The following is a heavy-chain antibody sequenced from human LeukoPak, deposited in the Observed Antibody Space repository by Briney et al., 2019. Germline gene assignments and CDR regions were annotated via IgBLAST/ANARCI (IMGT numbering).Heavy chain of an antibody. CDR1: GFTFSDYY. CDR2: ISSSASAI. V-gene: IGHV3-11*01. D-gene: IGHD2-2*01. J-gene: IGHJ6*02. CDR3: AKSGYCSSTSCYWRPGDV. Sequence: PGGSLRLSCAASGFTFSDYYMTWIRQAPGKGLEWVSYISSSASAIYYADSVKGRFTISRDNSKNTLYLQMNSLRAEDTAVYYCAKSGYCSSTSCYWRPGDVWGQGTTVTVSS.